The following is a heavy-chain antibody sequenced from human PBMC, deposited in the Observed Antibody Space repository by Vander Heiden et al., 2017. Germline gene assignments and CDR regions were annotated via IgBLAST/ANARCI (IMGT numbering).Heavy chain of an antibody. V-gene: IGHV1-46*01. D-gene: IGHD6-13*01. CDR2: INPSGGST. J-gene: IGHJ1*01. Sequence: QVQLVQSGAAVKTPGASVKVSCKASGYTFTSYYMHWVRQAPGQGLEWRGIINPSGGSTSYAQKFQGRVTMTRDTSTSTVYMELSSLRSEDTAVYYCARGGYSSSWYTSAEYFQHWGQGTLVTVSS. CDR1: GYTFTSYY. CDR3: ARGGYSSSWYTSAEYFQH.